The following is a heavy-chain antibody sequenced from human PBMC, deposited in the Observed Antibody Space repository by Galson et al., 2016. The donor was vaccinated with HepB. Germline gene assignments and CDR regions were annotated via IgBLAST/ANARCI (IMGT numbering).Heavy chain of an antibody. J-gene: IGHJ4*02. Sequence: SLRLSCAASGFTFSTYGMHWVRQAPGKGLEWVAVIWYDGSDKYYADPVEGRFTISRDNSKNTVFLQMNGLRVEDTAVYYCAKEHSRHGNPYFDYWGQGTLVTVSA. CDR2: IWYDGSDK. D-gene: IGHD1-14*01. V-gene: IGHV3-33*06. CDR1: GFTFSTYG. CDR3: AKEHSRHGNPYFDY.